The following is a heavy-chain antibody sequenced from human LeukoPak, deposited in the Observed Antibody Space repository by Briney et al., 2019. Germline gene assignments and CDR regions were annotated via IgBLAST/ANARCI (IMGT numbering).Heavy chain of an antibody. Sequence: GGSLRLSCAASGFTFSSYGMHWVRQAPGKGLEWVAFIRSDGAIKYYADSVKGRFTISRDNSKNTLYLQVNSLGADDTAVYFCAKDVPAAYFDYWGPGKLVTVSS. J-gene: IGHJ4*02. CDR1: GFTFSSYG. CDR3: AKDVPAAYFDY. V-gene: IGHV3-30*02. D-gene: IGHD2-2*01. CDR2: IRSDGAIK.